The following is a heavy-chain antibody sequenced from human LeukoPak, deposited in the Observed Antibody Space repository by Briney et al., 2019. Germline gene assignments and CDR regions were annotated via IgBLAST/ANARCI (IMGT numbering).Heavy chain of an antibody. CDR1: GFTFSNCS. CDR2: ISSSSSYI. V-gene: IGHV3-21*01. J-gene: IGHJ4*02. CDR3: ARGITVAGSPHYYFDY. Sequence: GGSLRLSCAASGFTFSNCSMNWVRQAPGKGLEWVSSISSSSSYIFYADSVKGRFTISRDNAKNSLYLQMNSLRAEDTAVYYCARGITVAGSPHYYFDYWGQGTLVTVSS. D-gene: IGHD6-19*01.